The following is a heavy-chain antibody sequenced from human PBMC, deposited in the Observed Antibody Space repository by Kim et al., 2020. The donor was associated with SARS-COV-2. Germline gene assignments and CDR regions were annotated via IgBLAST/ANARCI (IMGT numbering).Heavy chain of an antibody. CDR1: GVSISSYY. J-gene: IGHJ4*02. CDR2: VFYSGSA. CDR3: ARQFYDSGSYEDY. Sequence: SETLSLTCTVSGVSISSYYWTWIRQPPGKGLEWIGYVFYSGSAYYNPSLESRVTISVATSRNQFSLRLRSVTAADTAVYYCARQFYDSGSYEDYWCQGT. D-gene: IGHD3-10*01. V-gene: IGHV4-59*08.